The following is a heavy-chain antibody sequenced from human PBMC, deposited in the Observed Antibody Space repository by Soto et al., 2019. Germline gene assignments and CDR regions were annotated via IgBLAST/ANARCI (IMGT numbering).Heavy chain of an antibody. CDR1: GGSISSGGYY. D-gene: IGHD6-13*01. CDR3: ARGVIAAAAPPDY. Sequence: QVQLQESGPGLVKPSQTLSLTCTVSGGSISSGGYYWSWLRQHPGKGLEWIGYIYYSGSTYYNPSLPSRVTISVDTSNDHFSLRLSSVTAADTAVYYCARGVIAAAAPPDYWGQGTLVTVSS. V-gene: IGHV4-31*03. J-gene: IGHJ4*02. CDR2: IYYSGST.